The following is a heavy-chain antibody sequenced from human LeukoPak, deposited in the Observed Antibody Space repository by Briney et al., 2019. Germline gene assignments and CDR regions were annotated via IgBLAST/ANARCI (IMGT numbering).Heavy chain of an antibody. Sequence: GGSLRLSCVASGFTFSSYWMHWVRQAPRKGLVWVSRINGDGRNINYADSVRGRFTISRDNAKNTLYLQMNTLKVEDTAVYYCTRDLMDYDVSTGLHHYYMDVWGQGTTVTVSS. CDR1: GFTFSSYW. CDR2: INGDGRNI. J-gene: IGHJ6*02. D-gene: IGHD3-9*01. CDR3: TRDLMDYDVSTGLHHYYMDV. V-gene: IGHV3-74*01.